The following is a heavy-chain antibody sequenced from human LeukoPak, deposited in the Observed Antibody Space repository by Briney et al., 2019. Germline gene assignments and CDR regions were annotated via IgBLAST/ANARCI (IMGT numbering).Heavy chain of an antibody. Sequence: SETLSLTCSVSGYSISSGYYWGWIRQPPGKGLEWMGIIYQSGKTYCNPSLESRVTISVDTSKSQFSLKMNSMTAADTAMYYCARGLPGGQLSRYDYWGQGTLVTVSS. CDR1: GYSISSGYY. V-gene: IGHV4-38-2*02. CDR2: IYQSGKT. J-gene: IGHJ4*02. CDR3: ARGLPGGQLSRYDY. D-gene: IGHD6-13*01.